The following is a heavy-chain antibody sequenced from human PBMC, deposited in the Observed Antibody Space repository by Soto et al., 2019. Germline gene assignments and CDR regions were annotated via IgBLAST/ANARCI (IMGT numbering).Heavy chain of an antibody. J-gene: IGHJ4*02. CDR1: GFTFSNYA. Sequence: EVQLLDSGGGLVQPGGSLRLSCAASGFTFSNYAMSWVRQAPGKGLEWVSAISGGGSTYYADSVKGRFTISRENSKNTLYLQMNSLRAEDTALYYCAKDGPAVISGPYYFDSWGQGTLVTVSS. D-gene: IGHD3-16*02. CDR2: ISGGGST. CDR3: AKDGPAVISGPYYFDS. V-gene: IGHV3-23*01.